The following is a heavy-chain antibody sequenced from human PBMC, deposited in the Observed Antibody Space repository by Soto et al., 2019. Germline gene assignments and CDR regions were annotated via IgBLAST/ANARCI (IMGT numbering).Heavy chain of an antibody. CDR2: TCYRSKWYY. V-gene: IGHV6-1*01. CDR1: GDRVSPASAT. CDR3: GRLVCNSWLDY. D-gene: IGHD6-13*01. J-gene: IGHJ4*02. Sequence: PSQTLSLICDISGDRVSPASATWNWISQSPSRGLEGLGRTCYRSKWYYDYAVSVRSRISINPDTSKNQFSLQLNAVTPDDTAVYYCGRLVCNSWLDYWGPGTVVTASS.